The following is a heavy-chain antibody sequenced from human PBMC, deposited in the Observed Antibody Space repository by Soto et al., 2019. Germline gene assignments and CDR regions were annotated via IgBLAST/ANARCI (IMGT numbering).Heavy chain of an antibody. J-gene: IGHJ6*02. V-gene: IGHV1-18*01. CDR1: GYSFTTYG. CDR3: AREGPAPYYYYGMDV. Sequence: QVQLVQSGGEVKKPGASVKVSCKTSGYSFTTYGISWVRQAPGQGLEWMGWISANNGNTNYAQKPQDRATMTTDTSTSTAYMELRSLRSDDTAVYYCAREGPAPYYYYGMDVWGQGSTVTVSS. CDR2: ISANNGNT.